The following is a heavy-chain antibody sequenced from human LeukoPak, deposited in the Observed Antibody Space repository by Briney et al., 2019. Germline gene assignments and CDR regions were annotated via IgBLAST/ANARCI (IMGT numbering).Heavy chain of an antibody. V-gene: IGHV1-18*01. J-gene: IGHJ6*02. CDR2: ISAYNGNT. CDR1: GYTFTSYG. D-gene: IGHD3-9*01. CDR3: ASLGDYDILTGYPYGMDV. Sequence: ASVKVSCKASGYTFTSYGISWVRQAPGQGLEWMGWISAYNGNTNYAQKLQGRVTMTTDTSTSTAYMELRSLRSDDTAVYYCASLGDYDILTGYPYGMDVWGQGTTVTVSS.